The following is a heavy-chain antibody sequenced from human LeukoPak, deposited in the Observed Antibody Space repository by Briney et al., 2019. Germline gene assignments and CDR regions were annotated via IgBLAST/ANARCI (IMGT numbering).Heavy chain of an antibody. V-gene: IGHV6-1*01. D-gene: IGHD6-13*01. CDR1: GDSVSSNSAA. CDR3: ARERVQQLAPNYYYYYGMDV. Sequence: SQTLSLTCAISGDSVSSNSAAWNWIRQSPSRGLEWLGRTYYRSKWYNDYAVSVKSRITINPDTSKNQFSQQLNSVTPEDTAVYYCARERVQQLAPNYYYYYGMDVWGQGTTVTVSS. J-gene: IGHJ6*02. CDR2: TYYRSKWYN.